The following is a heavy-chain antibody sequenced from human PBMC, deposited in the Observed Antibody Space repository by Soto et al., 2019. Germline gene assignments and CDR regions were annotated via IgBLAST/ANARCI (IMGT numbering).Heavy chain of an antibody. CDR3: ARESQAAAGSCCAFDI. Sequence: PGGSLRLSCAASGFTVSSNYMSWVRQAPGKGLEWVSVIYSGGSTYYADSVKGRFTISRHNSKNTLYLQMNSLRAEDTAVYYCARESQAAAGSCCAFDIWGQGTMVPVSS. J-gene: IGHJ3*02. D-gene: IGHD6-13*01. V-gene: IGHV3-53*04. CDR2: IYSGGST. CDR1: GFTVSSNY.